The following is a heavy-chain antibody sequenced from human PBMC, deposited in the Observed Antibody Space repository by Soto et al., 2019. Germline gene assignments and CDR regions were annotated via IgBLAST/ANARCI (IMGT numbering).Heavy chain of an antibody. CDR1: GDSVSSATYY. CDR3: ARDLGTANKHNWLDP. CDR2: IYYSGST. Sequence: PSETLSLTCTVSGDSVSSATYYWSWIRQPPGKALEWIGSIYYSGSTNYNPSLRSRVIMSVDTSKNQFSLNLSSVTAADTAVYYCARDLGTANKHNWLDPWGQGTLVTVSS. D-gene: IGHD1-7*01. J-gene: IGHJ5*02. V-gene: IGHV4-61*01.